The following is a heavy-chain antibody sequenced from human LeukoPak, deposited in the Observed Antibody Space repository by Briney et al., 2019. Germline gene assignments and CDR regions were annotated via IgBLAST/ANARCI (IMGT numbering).Heavy chain of an antibody. CDR3: ARGLSGSYYLTYYYYMDV. Sequence: SETLSLTCAVYGGSFSGYYWSWTRQPPGKGLEWIGEINHSGSTNYNPSLKSRVTISVDTSKNQFSLKLSSVTAADTAVYYCARGLSGSYYLTYYYYMDVWGKGTTVTVSS. CDR1: GGSFSGYY. V-gene: IGHV4-34*01. J-gene: IGHJ6*03. CDR2: INHSGST. D-gene: IGHD3-10*01.